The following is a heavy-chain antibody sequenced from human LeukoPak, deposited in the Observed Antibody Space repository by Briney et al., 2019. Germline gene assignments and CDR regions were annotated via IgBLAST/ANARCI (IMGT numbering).Heavy chain of an antibody. V-gene: IGHV3-23*01. CDR2: ISGSGGST. Sequence: GGSLRLSCAASGFTFSSYAMSWVRQAPGKGLEWVSAISGSGGSTYYADSVKGRFTISRDNSKNTLYLQMNSLRAEDTAVYYCAKDGYDSSGYYYGDYWGQGTLVTVPS. CDR1: GFTFSSYA. D-gene: IGHD3-22*01. J-gene: IGHJ4*02. CDR3: AKDGYDSSGYYYGDY.